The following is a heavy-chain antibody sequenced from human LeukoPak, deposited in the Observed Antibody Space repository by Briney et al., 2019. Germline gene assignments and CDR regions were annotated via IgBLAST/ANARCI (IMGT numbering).Heavy chain of an antibody. CDR3: ARGDSSSTLNYFDY. D-gene: IGHD6-13*01. V-gene: IGHV3-21*01. CDR2: ISSSGTYI. J-gene: IGHJ4*02. CDR1: GFTFSANS. Sequence: PGGSLRLFCGAAGFTFSANSMNWGRHAPGEGLEWVSSISSSGTYISYADPVKGRFTISRANAKNSLYLQMNRLRAEDTAVYYCARGDSSSTLNYFDYWGQGNLVIVSS.